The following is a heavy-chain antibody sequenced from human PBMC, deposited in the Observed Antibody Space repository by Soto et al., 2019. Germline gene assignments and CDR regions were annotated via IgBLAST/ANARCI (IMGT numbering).Heavy chain of an antibody. CDR1: GFTFSSYG. J-gene: IGHJ4*02. CDR2: IWYDGSNK. D-gene: IGHD2-15*01. CDR3: ARDGYCSGGSCYSVTVFDY. V-gene: IGHV3-33*01. Sequence: QVQLVESGGGVVQPGRSLRLSCAASGFTFSSYGMHWVRQAPGKALEWVAVIWYDGSNKYYADSVKGRFTISRYNTKNTLYLQMNSVRAEDTAAYYCARDGYCSGGSCYSVTVFDYWGQGTLVTVSS.